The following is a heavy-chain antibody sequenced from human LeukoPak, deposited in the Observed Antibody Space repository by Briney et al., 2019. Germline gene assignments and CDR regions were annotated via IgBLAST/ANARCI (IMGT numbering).Heavy chain of an antibody. CDR1: GFTFSSYW. CDR2: INSDGSST. CDR3: IRDFRSADL. V-gene: IGHV3-74*01. J-gene: IGHJ5*02. Sequence: GGSLRLSCAASGFTFSSYWMHWVRQAPGKGLVWVSRINSDGSSTSYADSVKGRFTISRDNAKNTVYLEMNSLSVEDTATYYCIRDFRSADLWGQGTLVTVTS.